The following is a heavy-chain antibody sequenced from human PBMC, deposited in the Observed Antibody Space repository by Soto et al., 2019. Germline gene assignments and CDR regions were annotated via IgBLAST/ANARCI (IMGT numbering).Heavy chain of an antibody. Sequence: ASVKVSCKASGGTFSSYTISWVRQAPGQGLEWMGRIIPILGIANYAQKFQGRVTITADKSTSTAYMELSSLRSEDTAVHYCASGNGNYYGSGSDYNVFNYYYTDVWGKGTTVTVSS. V-gene: IGHV1-69*02. CDR1: GGTFSSYT. CDR2: IIPILGIA. CDR3: ASGNGNYYGSGSDYNVFNYYYTDV. J-gene: IGHJ6*03. D-gene: IGHD3-10*01.